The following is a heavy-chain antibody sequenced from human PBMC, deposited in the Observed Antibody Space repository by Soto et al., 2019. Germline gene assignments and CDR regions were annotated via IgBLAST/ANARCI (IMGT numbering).Heavy chain of an antibody. D-gene: IGHD3-3*01. CDR2: IYWDDDK. J-gene: IGHJ4*02. V-gene: IGHV2-5*02. CDR1: GFSLGTRGEG. Sequence: SGPSCEPTQTLTLTCTFSGFSLGTRGEGVGWIRQPPGKALEWLALIYWDDDKRYSPSLKTRLTITKDTSKNQVVLTMTNMDPVDTATYYCARGFYTYTGYFDYWGQGTLVTVPQ. CDR3: ARGFYTYTGYFDY.